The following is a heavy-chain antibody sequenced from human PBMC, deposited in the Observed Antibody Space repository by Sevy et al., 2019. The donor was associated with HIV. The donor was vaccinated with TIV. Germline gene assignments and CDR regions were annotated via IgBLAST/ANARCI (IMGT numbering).Heavy chain of an antibody. CDR2: IYSDGSK. J-gene: IGHJ4*02. CDR1: GFTVSSNY. V-gene: IGHV3-53*01. CDR3: ARESNSYFDY. Sequence: GGSLRLSCAASGFTVSSNYMSWVRQAPGKGLEWVSVIYSDGSKYYADSVKGRFTISRDKSKNTLYLQMNSVRAEDTAVYYCARESNSYFDYWGQGTLVTVSS.